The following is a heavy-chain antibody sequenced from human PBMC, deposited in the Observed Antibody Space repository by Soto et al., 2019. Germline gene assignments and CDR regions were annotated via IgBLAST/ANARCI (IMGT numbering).Heavy chain of an antibody. V-gene: IGHV5-51*01. Sequence: GSLKISCKTSGYSFISYRVAWVRQKPGKGLEWMGTFYPGDSTSTYSPSFQGQVTISVDKSISTAYLHLSSLKASDTAMYYCARIIGYCRNNDCSWTFDIWGQGTTVTVSS. D-gene: IGHD2-2*03. J-gene: IGHJ3*02. CDR2: FYPGDSTS. CDR3: ARIIGYCRNNDCSWTFDI. CDR1: GYSFISYR.